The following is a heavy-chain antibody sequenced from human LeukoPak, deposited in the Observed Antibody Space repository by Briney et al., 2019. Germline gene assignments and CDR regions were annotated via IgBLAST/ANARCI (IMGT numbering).Heavy chain of an antibody. D-gene: IGHD5-12*01. CDR2: MNPNSGNT. CDR1: EYTFTSYD. Sequence: ASVKVSCKASEYTFTSYDINWVRQATGQGLEWMGWMNPNSGNTGYAQKFQGRVTMTRNTSISTAYMELSSLTFKDTAVYYCARGRHPGPTWISEYWGQGTLVTVSS. V-gene: IGHV1-8*01. CDR3: ARGRHPGPTWISEY. J-gene: IGHJ4*02.